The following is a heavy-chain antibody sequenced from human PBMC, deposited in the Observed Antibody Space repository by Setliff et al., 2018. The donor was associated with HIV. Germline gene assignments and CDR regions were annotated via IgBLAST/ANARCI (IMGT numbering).Heavy chain of an antibody. CDR1: GYTFSDYY. CDR2: INPNAGGT. CDR3: ASQFGAYDSSGYEHDAFNI. J-gene: IGHJ3*02. V-gene: IGHV1-2*06. Sequence: ASVKVSCKASGYTFSDYYIHWVRQAPGQGFEWMGRINPNAGGTKFAQKFQGSVTMTRDTSISTAYMELRRLRSDDTAVYYCASQFGAYDSSGYEHDAFNIWGQGTMVTVSS. D-gene: IGHD3-22*01.